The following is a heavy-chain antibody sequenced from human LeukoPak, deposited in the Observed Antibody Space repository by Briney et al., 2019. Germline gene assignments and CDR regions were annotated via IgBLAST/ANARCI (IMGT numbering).Heavy chain of an antibody. CDR1: GYSFTSYW. D-gene: IGHD2-15*01. V-gene: IGHV5-51*01. Sequence: GESLKVSCKGSGYSFTSYWIGWVRQMPGKGLEWMGIIYPGDSDTRYSPSFQGQVTISADKSISTAYLQWSSLKASDTAMYYCARDGYCSGGSCYHRGFDYWGQGTLVTVSS. CDR2: IYPGDSDT. CDR3: ARDGYCSGGSCYHRGFDY. J-gene: IGHJ4*02.